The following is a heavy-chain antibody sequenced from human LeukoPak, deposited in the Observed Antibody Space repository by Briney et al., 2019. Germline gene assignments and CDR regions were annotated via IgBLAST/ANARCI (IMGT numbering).Heavy chain of an antibody. J-gene: IGHJ6*03. CDR3: ARRALRFLEWLPTGVMDV. V-gene: IGHV4-4*07. Sequence: PSETLSLTCTVSGGSISSYYWSWIRQPAGKGLEWIGRIYTSGSTNYNPSLKSRVTISVDTSKNQFSLKVSSVTAADTAVYYCARRALRFLEWLPTGVMDVWGKGTTVTVSS. CDR2: IYTSGST. CDR1: GGSISSYY. D-gene: IGHD3-3*01.